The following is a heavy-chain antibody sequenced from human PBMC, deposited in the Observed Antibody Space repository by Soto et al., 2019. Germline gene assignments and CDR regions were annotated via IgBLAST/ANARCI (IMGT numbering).Heavy chain of an antibody. CDR2: ISHSGST. D-gene: IGHD5-18*01. J-gene: IGHJ4*02. CDR1: GGSISSSAYY. CDR3: AREYTYGSNFFDW. Sequence: QVQLQESGPGLVKPSQTLSLTCTVSGGSISSSAYYWSRIRQHPGKGLVWNGYISHSGSTYYSPSLKSRVIISVDTSKNQFSLSLASVTAADTAVYYCAREYTYGSNFFDWGGQGALVTVSS. V-gene: IGHV4-31*03.